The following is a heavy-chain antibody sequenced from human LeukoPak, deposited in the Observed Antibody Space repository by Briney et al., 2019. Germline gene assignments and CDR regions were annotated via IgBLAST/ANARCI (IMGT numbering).Heavy chain of an antibody. CDR1: GGTFSSYA. Sequence: SVKVSCKASGGTFSSYAISWVRQAPGQGLEWMGGFIPIFGTANYAQKFQGRVTITTDESTSTAYMELSSLRSEDTAVYYCARVGVAGTSQDDYWGQGTLVTVSS. D-gene: IGHD6-19*01. CDR3: ARVGVAGTSQDDY. J-gene: IGHJ4*02. CDR2: FIPIFGTA. V-gene: IGHV1-69*05.